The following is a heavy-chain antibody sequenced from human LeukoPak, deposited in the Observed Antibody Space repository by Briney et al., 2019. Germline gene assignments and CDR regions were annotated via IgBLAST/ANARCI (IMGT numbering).Heavy chain of an antibody. CDR2: ISAYNGNT. D-gene: IGHD6-6*01. J-gene: IGHJ4*02. Sequence: ASVKVSCKASGYAFTSYGISWVRQAPGQGLEWMGWISAYNGNTNYAQKLQGRVTMTTDTSTSTAYMELRGLRSDDTAVYYCTRGGEYSSSSDSYYFDYWGQGTLVSVSS. V-gene: IGHV1-18*01. CDR3: TRGGEYSSSSDSYYFDY. CDR1: GYAFTSYG.